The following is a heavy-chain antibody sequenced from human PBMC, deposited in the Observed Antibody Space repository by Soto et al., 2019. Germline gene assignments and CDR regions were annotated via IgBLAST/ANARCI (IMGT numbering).Heavy chain of an antibody. CDR2: IYSGGST. J-gene: IGHJ6*02. D-gene: IGHD6-6*01. CDR3: AREGSSSSAYYYGMDV. CDR1: GFTVSSNY. Sequence: TGGSLRLSCAASGFTVSSNYMSWVRQAPGKGLEWVSVIYSGGSTYYADSVKGRFTISRDNSKNTLYLQMNSLRAEDTAVYYCAREGSSSSAYYYGMDVWGQGTTVTGSS. V-gene: IGHV3-53*01.